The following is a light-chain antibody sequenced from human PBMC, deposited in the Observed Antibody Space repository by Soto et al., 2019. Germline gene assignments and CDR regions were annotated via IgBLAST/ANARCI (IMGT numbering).Light chain of an antibody. Sequence: QSALTQPRSVSGSPGQSVTISCTATSSDVGDYDFVSWYQQHPAKAPKLMIYDVSKRPSGVPDRFSGSRSGNTASLTISGLQAEDEADYYCCSCAGSYTLYVFGTGTKVTVL. J-gene: IGLJ1*01. CDR2: DVS. CDR1: SSDVGDYDF. CDR3: CSCAGSYTLYV. V-gene: IGLV2-11*01.